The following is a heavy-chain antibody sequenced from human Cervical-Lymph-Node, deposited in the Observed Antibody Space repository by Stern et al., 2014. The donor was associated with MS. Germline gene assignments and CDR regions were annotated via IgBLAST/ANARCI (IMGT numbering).Heavy chain of an antibody. V-gene: IGHV3-33*01. CDR2: IWSDVSNK. CDR3: ARSSSPSPYYYYGMDV. D-gene: IGHD6-13*01. Sequence: VQLVESGGGVVQPGRSLRLSCAASGFTFSSYGMHWVRQAPGKGLEWVAVIWSDVSNKYYADSVKGRFTITRDNSKNTLYLQMNSLRAEDTAVYYCARSSSPSPYYYYGMDVWGQGTTVTVSS. CDR1: GFTFSSYG. J-gene: IGHJ6*02.